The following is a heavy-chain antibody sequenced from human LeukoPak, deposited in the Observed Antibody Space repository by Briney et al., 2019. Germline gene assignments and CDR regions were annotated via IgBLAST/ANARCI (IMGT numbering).Heavy chain of an antibody. Sequence: GGSLRLSCAASGFTFSSSWMTWVRQAPGKGLEWVAHIKYDGNEDYYVDSVKGRFTISRDKAKNSMYLQMNSLRAEDTAVYYCARWNDGWGFDYWGQGTLVSVSS. CDR2: IKYDGNED. CDR1: GFTFSSSW. D-gene: IGHD1-1*01. CDR3: ARWNDGWGFDY. J-gene: IGHJ4*02. V-gene: IGHV3-7*05.